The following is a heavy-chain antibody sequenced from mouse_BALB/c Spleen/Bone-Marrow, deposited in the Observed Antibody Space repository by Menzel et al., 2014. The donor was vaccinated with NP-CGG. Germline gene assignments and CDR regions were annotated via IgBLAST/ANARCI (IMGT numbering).Heavy chain of an antibody. D-gene: IGHD2-14*01. CDR2: INSNGGTT. CDR1: GFTFSSYY. Sequence: EVQLVESGGGLVKLGGSLKLSCAASGFTFSSYYMSWVRQTPEKRLELVAAINSNGGTTYYPDTVKGRFTISRDNAKNTLYLQMSSLKSEDKALYYCARQSRYEDYYAMDYWGQGTSVTVSS. V-gene: IGHV5-6-2*01. J-gene: IGHJ4*01. CDR3: ARQSRYEDYYAMDY.